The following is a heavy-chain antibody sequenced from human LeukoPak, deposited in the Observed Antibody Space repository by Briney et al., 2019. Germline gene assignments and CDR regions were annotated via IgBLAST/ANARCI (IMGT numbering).Heavy chain of an antibody. J-gene: IGHJ4*02. CDR1: GYTFPSYF. V-gene: IGHV1-46*01. CDR3: ARTAARRFDY. CDR2: INPTGGST. D-gene: IGHD6-6*01. Sequence: ASVKVSCKASGYTFPSYFVHWARQAPGRWLEWMGIINPTGGSTTYAQKFQGRVTMTRDTSTSTVYMELSSLRSDDTAVYYCARTAARRFDYWGQGTLVTVSS.